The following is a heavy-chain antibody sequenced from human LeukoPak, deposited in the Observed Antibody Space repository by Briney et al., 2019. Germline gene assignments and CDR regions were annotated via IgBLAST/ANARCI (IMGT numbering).Heavy chain of an antibody. CDR3: AKGFDY. CDR2: ITGSGDST. J-gene: IGHJ4*02. V-gene: IGHV3-23*01. Sequence: GSRILSGAASGFTFISYGISGFGQAPGKGLEGVASITGSGDSTYYADSVKGRFTISRDNSKNTLYMQMSSLRAEDTAIYYCAKGFDYWGQGTLVTVSS. CDR1: GFTFISYG.